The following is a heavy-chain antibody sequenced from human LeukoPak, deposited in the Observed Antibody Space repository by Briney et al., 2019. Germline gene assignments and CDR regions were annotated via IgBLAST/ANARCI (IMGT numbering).Heavy chain of an antibody. J-gene: IGHJ6*02. CDR2: ISWNSGSV. CDR1: GFTFDDYA. D-gene: IGHD6-6*01. CDR3: AKERRSSSPDPYYYYYGMDV. Sequence: GGSLRLSCAASGFTFDDYAMHWVRQAPGKGLEWVSGISWNSGSVGYADSVEGRFTISRDNAKNSLYLQMNSLRAEDTALYYCAKERRSSSPDPYYYYYGMDVWGQGTTVTVSS. V-gene: IGHV3-9*01.